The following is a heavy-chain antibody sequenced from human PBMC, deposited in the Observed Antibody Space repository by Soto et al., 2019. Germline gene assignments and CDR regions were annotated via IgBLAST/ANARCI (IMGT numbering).Heavy chain of an antibody. V-gene: IGHV3-33*01. D-gene: IGHD3-22*01. J-gene: IGHJ6*02. Sequence: QVQLVESGGGVVQPGRSLRLSCAASGFTFSSYGMHWVRQAPGKGLEWVAVIWYDGSNKYYADSVKGRFTISRDNSKNTLYLQMNSLRAEDTAVYYCARDYYDSSGYYYVRFYYYYGMDVWGQGTTVTVFS. CDR2: IWYDGSNK. CDR3: ARDYYDSSGYYYVRFYYYYGMDV. CDR1: GFTFSSYG.